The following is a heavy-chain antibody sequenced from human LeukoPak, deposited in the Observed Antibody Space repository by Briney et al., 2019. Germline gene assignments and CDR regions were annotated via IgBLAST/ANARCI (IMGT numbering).Heavy chain of an antibody. D-gene: IGHD3-10*01. CDR3: ARYYGSGSYSSFDY. Sequence: GSVKVSCKASGYTFTGYYMHWVRQAPGQGLEWMGWINPNSGGTNYAQKFQGRVTMTRDTSISTAYMELSRLRSDDTAVYYCARYYGSGSYSSFDYWGQGTLVTVSS. J-gene: IGHJ4*02. CDR1: GYTFTGYY. V-gene: IGHV1-2*02. CDR2: INPNSGGT.